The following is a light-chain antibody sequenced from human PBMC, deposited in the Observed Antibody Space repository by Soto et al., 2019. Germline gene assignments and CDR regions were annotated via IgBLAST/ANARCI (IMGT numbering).Light chain of an antibody. V-gene: IGLV2-14*01. Sequence: QSALTQPPSVSGSPGQSVTISCTGTSSDVGAYTFVSWYQQHPDKVPKLMIFDVSSRPSGVPDRFSGSKSGNTASLTISGLQPEDEADYYCSSYTSSSTQVFGSGTKLTVL. CDR2: DVS. CDR1: SSDVGAYTF. J-gene: IGLJ3*02. CDR3: SSYTSSSTQV.